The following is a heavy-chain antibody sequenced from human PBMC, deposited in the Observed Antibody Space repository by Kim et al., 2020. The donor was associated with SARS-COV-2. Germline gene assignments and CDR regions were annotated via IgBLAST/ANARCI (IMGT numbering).Heavy chain of an antibody. Sequence: LSLTCAASGFTFISYVMSWVRHAPGKGLEWVSGISGSGGSTYYANSVKGRFTISRDNSKNTLYLQMNSLRAEDTAVYYCAIDQNYYHTGGGMDVWGQGTAVTVSS. CDR3: AIDQNYYHTGGGMDV. CDR1: GFTFISYV. CDR2: ISGSGGST. J-gene: IGHJ6*02. D-gene: IGHD3-22*01. V-gene: IGHV3-23*01.